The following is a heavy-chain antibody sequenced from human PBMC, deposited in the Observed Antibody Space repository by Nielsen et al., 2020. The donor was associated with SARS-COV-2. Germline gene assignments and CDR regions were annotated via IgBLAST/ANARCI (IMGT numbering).Heavy chain of an antibody. CDR3: ARDPDKFNPMMLSETTLSGYCYYGMDV. CDR2: INPNSGGT. D-gene: IGHD3-16*02. J-gene: IGHJ6*02. Sequence: WVRQAPGQGLEWMGRINPNSGGTKYAQKFQGRVTMTRDTSISTVYMELSSLRSEDTAVYYCARDPDKFNPMMLSETTLSGYCYYGMDVWGQGTTVTVSS. V-gene: IGHV1-2*06.